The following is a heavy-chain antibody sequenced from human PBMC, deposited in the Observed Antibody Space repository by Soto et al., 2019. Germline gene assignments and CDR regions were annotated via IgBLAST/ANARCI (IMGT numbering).Heavy chain of an antibody. CDR3: ARLGYCTGTSCYTFDS. Sequence: GESLKISCQGSGYSFTSYWIGWVRQRPGKGLEWMGRINPSDSYTTYSPSFQGHVTISTDKSFSTAYLQWSGLKASDTAMYYCARLGYCTGTSCYTFDSWGQGTLVTDSS. V-gene: IGHV5-10-1*01. CDR1: GYSFTSYW. J-gene: IGHJ4*02. D-gene: IGHD2-2*02. CDR2: INPSDSYT.